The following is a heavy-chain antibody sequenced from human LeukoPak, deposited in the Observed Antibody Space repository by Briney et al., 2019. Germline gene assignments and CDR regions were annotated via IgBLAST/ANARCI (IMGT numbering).Heavy chain of an antibody. D-gene: IGHD4-17*01. CDR1: GYTFTGYY. V-gene: IGHV1-46*01. CDR3: ARGNPTNYGGYLYYFDY. J-gene: IGHJ4*02. CDR2: INPSGGST. Sequence: ASVKVSCKASGYTFTGYYMHWVRQAPGQGLEWMGIINPSGGSTSYAQKFQGRVTMTRDTSTSTVYMELSSLRSEDTAVYYCARGNPTNYGGYLYYFDYWGQGTLVTVSS.